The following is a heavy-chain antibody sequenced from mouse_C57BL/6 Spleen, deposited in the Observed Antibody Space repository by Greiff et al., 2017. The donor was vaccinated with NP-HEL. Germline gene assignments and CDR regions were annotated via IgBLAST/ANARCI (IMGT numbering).Heavy chain of an antibody. Sequence: VQLQQSGAELVKPGALVKMSCKASGYTFTTYPIEWMKQNHGKSLEWIGNFHPYNDDTKYNEKFKGKATLTVEKSSSTVYLELSRLTSDDSAVYYCARKRLLRSYWYFDVWGTGTTVTVSS. CDR2: FHPYNDDT. D-gene: IGHD1-1*01. V-gene: IGHV1-47*01. CDR1: GYTFTTYP. J-gene: IGHJ1*03. CDR3: ARKRLLRSYWYFDV.